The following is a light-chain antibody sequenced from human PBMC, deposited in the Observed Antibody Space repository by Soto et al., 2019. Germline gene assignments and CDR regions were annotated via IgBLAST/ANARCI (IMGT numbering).Light chain of an antibody. Sequence: EIVLTQSPATLSLSPGGRATLACRASQSVSTYLDWYQQNLGQAPRLLIYNASNRATGIPGRFGGSGSGTDFTLTISSLEPEDFAIYYCQQRSNWPLTFGGGTQV. V-gene: IGKV3-11*01. CDR2: NAS. J-gene: IGKJ4*01. CDR3: QQRSNWPLT. CDR1: QSVSTY.